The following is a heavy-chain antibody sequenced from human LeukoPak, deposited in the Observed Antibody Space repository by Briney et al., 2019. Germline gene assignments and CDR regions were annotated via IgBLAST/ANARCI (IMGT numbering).Heavy chain of an antibody. CDR1: GFTFSSYS. J-gene: IGHJ5*02. D-gene: IGHD6-13*01. V-gene: IGHV3-23*01. CDR2: ISGSGRST. Sequence: GGSLRLSCAASGFTFSSYSMNWVRQAPGKGLEWVSTISGSGRSTYYAASVKGRFTISRDNSKNTLYLQMNSLRPEDTAVYYCSKGEGYSGSWYGGGNWFDPWGQGTLVTVSS. CDR3: SKGEGYSGSWYGGGNWFDP.